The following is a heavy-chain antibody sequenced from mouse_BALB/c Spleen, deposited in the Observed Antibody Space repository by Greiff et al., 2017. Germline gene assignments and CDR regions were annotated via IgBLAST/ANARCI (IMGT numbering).Heavy chain of an antibody. J-gene: IGHJ3*01. V-gene: IGHV14-3*02. D-gene: IGHD2-4*01. Sequence: EVQLQQSGAELVKPGASVKLSCTASGFNIKDTYMPWVKQRPEQGLEWIGRIDPANGNTKYDPKFQGKATITADTSSNTAYLQLSSLTSEDTAVYYCAILYDYDGGAYWGQGTLVTVSA. CDR2: IDPANGNT. CDR3: AILYDYDGGAY. CDR1: GFNIKDTY.